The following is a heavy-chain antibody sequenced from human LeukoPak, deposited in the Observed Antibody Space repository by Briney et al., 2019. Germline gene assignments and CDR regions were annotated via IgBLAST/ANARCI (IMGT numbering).Heavy chain of an antibody. J-gene: IGHJ4*02. D-gene: IGHD1-26*01. CDR1: GFTFDDYA. Sequence: PGGSLRLSCAASGFTFDDYAMHWVRQAPGKGLEWVSGISWNSGSIGYADSVKGRFTISRDNAKNSLYLQMNSLRAEDTALYYCVVVGATTSALFDYWGQGTLVTVSS. V-gene: IGHV3-9*01. CDR2: ISWNSGSI. CDR3: VVVGATTSALFDY.